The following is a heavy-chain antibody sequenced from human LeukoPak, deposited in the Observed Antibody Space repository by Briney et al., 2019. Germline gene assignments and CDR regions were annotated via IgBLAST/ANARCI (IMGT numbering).Heavy chain of an antibody. CDR2: IKSKTDGGTT. D-gene: IGHD2-15*01. CDR1: GFTFSNAW. V-gene: IGHV3-15*01. CDR3: TTDCSGGSCYYAFDI. Sequence: GGSLRLSCAASGFTFSNAWMSWVRQAPGKGLEWVGRIKSKTDGGTTDYAAPVKGRFTISRDDSKNTLYLQMNSLKTEDTAVYYCTTDCSGGSCYYAFDIWGQGTMVTVSS. J-gene: IGHJ3*02.